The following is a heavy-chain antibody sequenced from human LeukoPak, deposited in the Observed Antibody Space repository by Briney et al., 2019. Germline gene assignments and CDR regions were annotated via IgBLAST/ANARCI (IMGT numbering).Heavy chain of an antibody. CDR3: ARDRSPGWFDP. Sequence: GGSLRLSCAVSGFSFSSNWMHWVRQAPGKGLVWVSRINGGGSDTAYADSVKGRFTISKDNAKNTLYLQMNSLRAEDTAVYYCARDRSPGWFDPWGQGTLVIVSS. CDR1: GFSFSSNW. V-gene: IGHV3-74*01. J-gene: IGHJ5*02. CDR2: INGGGSDT.